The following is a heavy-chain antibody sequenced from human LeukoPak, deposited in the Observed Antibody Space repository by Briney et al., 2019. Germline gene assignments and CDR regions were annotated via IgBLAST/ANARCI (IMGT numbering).Heavy chain of an antibody. CDR1: GITVSSNY. CDR3: ARDPRTTGKSNYGMDV. J-gene: IGHJ6*02. D-gene: IGHD4-17*01. V-gene: IGHV3-53*01. CDR2: IYSGGTT. Sequence: GGSLRLSCAASGITVSSNYMSWVRQPPGKGLEWVSIIYSGGTTYYADSVRGRFTISRDNSKNTVYPQMNSLTVEDTAVYYCARDPRTTGKSNYGMDVWGQGTTVTVSS.